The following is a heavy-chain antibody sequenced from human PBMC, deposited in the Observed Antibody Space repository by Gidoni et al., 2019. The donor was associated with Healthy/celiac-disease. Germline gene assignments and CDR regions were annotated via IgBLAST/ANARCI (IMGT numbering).Heavy chain of an antibody. CDR3: ARGPSYGDYSDAFDI. D-gene: IGHD4-17*01. J-gene: IGHJ3*02. V-gene: IGHV3-21*01. CDR2: ISSSNSYL. CDR1: VLPFSSYS. Sequence: EVQLVESGGGLVKPGGSLRRPCAASVLPFSSYSMNWVRQGPGKGLEGVSSISSSNSYLYYAYSVKGRFTISRDNAKNSQYLQMNSLRAEDTAVYYCARGPSYGDYSDAFDIWGQGTMVTVSS.